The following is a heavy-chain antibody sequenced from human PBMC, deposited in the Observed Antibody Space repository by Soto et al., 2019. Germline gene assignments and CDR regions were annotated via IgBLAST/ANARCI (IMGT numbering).Heavy chain of an antibody. Sequence: GSLRLSCAASGLTFSSYAMSWVRQAPGKGLEWVSTISGSGGTTYYADSVKGRFTISRDNSKNTLYLQMNSLRAEDTAIYYCAKNKETGTTGGLGYWGQGTLVTVSS. V-gene: IGHV3-23*01. CDR1: GLTFSSYA. J-gene: IGHJ4*02. D-gene: IGHD1-1*01. CDR2: ISGSGGTT. CDR3: AKNKETGTTGGLGY.